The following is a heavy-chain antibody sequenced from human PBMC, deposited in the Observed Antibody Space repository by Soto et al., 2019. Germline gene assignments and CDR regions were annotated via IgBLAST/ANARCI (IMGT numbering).Heavy chain of an antibody. CDR1: GFTFSTYG. CDR3: AMITIFGVVRDYYYYGMDV. D-gene: IGHD3-3*01. CDR2: IWYDGSKK. V-gene: IGHV3-30*02. J-gene: IGHJ6*02. Sequence: SGGSLRLSCAASGFTFSTYGMHWVRQAPGKGLEWVAVIWYDGSKKYYGDSVKGRFTISRDNSKNTLYLQMSSLRSEDTAVYYCAMITIFGVVRDYYYYGMDVWGQGTTVTVSS.